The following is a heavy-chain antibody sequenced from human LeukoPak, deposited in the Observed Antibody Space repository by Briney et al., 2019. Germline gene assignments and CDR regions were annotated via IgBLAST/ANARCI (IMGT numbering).Heavy chain of an antibody. Sequence: GGSLRLSCAASGFTFSSYAMHWVRQAPGKGLEWVAVISYDGSNKYYADSVKGRFTISRDNSKNTLYLQMNSLRAEDTAVYYCARDRHYYGSGSYYRGAFDIWGQGTMVTVSS. D-gene: IGHD3-10*01. CDR3: ARDRHYYGSGSYYRGAFDI. V-gene: IGHV3-30-3*01. CDR2: ISYDGSNK. J-gene: IGHJ3*02. CDR1: GFTFSSYA.